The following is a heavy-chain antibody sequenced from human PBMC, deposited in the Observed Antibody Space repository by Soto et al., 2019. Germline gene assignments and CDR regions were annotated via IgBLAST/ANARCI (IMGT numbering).Heavy chain of an antibody. CDR3: AKPNLLYSGSYGDDFDI. V-gene: IGHV3-23*01. D-gene: IGHD1-26*01. CDR1: GFTFSSYA. CDR2: ISVSGGST. Sequence: GGSLRLSCAASGFTFSSYAMSWVRQAPGKGLEWVSAISVSGGSTYYADSVKGRFTISRDNSKNTLYLQMNSLRAEDTAVYYCAKPNLLYSGSYGDDFDIWGQGTMVTVSS. J-gene: IGHJ3*02.